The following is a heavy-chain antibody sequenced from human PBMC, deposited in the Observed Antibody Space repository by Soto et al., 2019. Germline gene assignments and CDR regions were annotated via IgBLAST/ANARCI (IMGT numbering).Heavy chain of an antibody. CDR3: AARGATGSSYYSGLDV. D-gene: IGHD3-16*01. CDR1: GVTFTSSA. CDR2: IVVGSGNT. V-gene: IGHV1-58*01. J-gene: IGHJ6*02. Sequence: GAAVKVSCKASGVTFTSSAVQWVRQARGQRLEWIGWIVVGSGNTNYAQKFRERVTITRDMSTGTAYMQLSSLRSDDTAVYYCAARGATGSSYYSGLDVWGQGTTVTVSS.